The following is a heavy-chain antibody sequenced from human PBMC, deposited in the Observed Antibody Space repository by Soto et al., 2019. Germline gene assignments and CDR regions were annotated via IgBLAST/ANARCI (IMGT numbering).Heavy chain of an antibody. CDR2: ISNSDYTT. CDR1: GITLSDNY. D-gene: IGHD2-8*01. Sequence: QVHLVASGGGLVKPGGSLRLSCVASGITLSDNYMTWIRQAPGTGLEWLSYISNSDYTTYYADSVKGRFTTSRDNAKNSLYLPLNGLRVEDTAVYYCASGKWSLDYWGQGILVTVSS. CDR3: ASGKWSLDY. V-gene: IGHV3-11*01. J-gene: IGHJ4*02.